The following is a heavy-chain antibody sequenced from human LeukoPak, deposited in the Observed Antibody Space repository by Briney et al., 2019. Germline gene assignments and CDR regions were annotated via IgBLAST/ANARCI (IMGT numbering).Heavy chain of an antibody. CDR1: GGSISSGSYY. D-gene: IGHD2-15*01. CDR2: IYTSGST. J-gene: IGHJ6*03. V-gene: IGHV4-61*02. CDR3: ARDTIVSWNYYYMDV. Sequence: PSETLSLTCTVSGGSISSGSYYWSWIRQPAGKGLEWIGRIYTSGSTNYNPSLKSRVTISVDTSKNQFSLKLSSVTAADTAVYYCARDTIVSWNYYYMDVWGKGTTVTVSS.